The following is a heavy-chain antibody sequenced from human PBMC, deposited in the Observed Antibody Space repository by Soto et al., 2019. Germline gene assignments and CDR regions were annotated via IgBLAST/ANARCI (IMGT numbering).Heavy chain of an antibody. Sequence: ASVNVSCKASGYTFTGYYMHWVRQAPGQGLEWMGWINPNSGGTNYAQKFQGWVTMTRDTSISTAYMELSRLRSDDTAVYYCAREATYSSYYYYYGMDVWGQGTTVTVSS. D-gene: IGHD6-13*01. CDR1: GYTFTGYY. J-gene: IGHJ6*02. CDR2: INPNSGGT. CDR3: AREATYSSYYYYYGMDV. V-gene: IGHV1-2*04.